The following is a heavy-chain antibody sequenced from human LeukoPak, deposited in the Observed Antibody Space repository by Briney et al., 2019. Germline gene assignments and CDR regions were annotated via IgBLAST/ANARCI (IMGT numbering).Heavy chain of an antibody. J-gene: IGHJ4*02. CDR2: IYTSGST. CDR3: ARESYYYGSVSFDY. CDR1: GGSISSYY. D-gene: IGHD3-10*01. V-gene: IGHV4-4*07. Sequence: PSETLSLTCTVSGGSISSYYWSWIRQPAGEGLKWIGRIYTSGSTNYNPSLKSRVTMSVDTSKNQFSLKLSSVTAADTAVYYCARESYYYGSVSFDYWGQGTLVTVSS.